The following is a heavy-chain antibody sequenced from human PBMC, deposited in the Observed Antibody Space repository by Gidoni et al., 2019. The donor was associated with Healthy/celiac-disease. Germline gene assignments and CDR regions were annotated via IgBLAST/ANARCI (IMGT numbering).Heavy chain of an antibody. CDR1: GFTFSSYS. V-gene: IGHV3-21*01. J-gene: IGHJ4*02. D-gene: IGHD6-6*01. CDR3: ARDEGEIAARRFDY. Sequence: EVQLVASGGGLVKPGGSLRLSCAASGFTFSSYSMNWVRQAPGKGLEWVSSISSSSSYIYYADSVKGRFTISRDNAKNSLYLQMNSLRAEDTAVYYCARDEGEIAARRFDYWGQGTLVTVSS. CDR2: ISSSSSYI.